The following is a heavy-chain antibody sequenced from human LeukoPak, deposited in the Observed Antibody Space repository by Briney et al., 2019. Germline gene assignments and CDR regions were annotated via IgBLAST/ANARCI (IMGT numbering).Heavy chain of an antibody. CDR3: ARTLVAGPYSGDPSFDF. V-gene: IGHV4-38-2*01. D-gene: IGHD5-12*01. CDR2: IYHSGRS. J-gene: IGHJ4*02. Sequence: SETLSLTGVVSDYSISSGYHWGWIRQPPGKGFEWIGTIYHSGRSYYNPSLRSRVIISVDTSKNQFFLKVNSVTAADTAVYYCARTLVAGPYSGDPSFDFWGQGILVTVSS. CDR1: DYSISSGYH.